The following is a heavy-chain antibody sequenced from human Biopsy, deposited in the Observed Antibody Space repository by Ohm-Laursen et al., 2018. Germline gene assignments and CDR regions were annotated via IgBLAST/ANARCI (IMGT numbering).Heavy chain of an antibody. Sequence: GSLRLSCAAAGFSFTSYTMNWVRQVPGKGLEWVSSITSRSGYKYYADSVKGRFTISRDNAKNSLYLQMNSLRAEDTAVYFCASLGLVWSGELLSVPFGMDVWGQGTTVTVSS. CDR2: ITSRSGYK. J-gene: IGHJ6*02. CDR1: GFSFTSYT. CDR3: ASLGLVWSGELLSVPFGMDV. V-gene: IGHV3-21*01. D-gene: IGHD3-10*01.